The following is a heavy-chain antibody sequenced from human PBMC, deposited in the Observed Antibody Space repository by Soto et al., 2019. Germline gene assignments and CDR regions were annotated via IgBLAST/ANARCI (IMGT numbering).Heavy chain of an antibody. V-gene: IGHV1-46*01. Sequence: QVQLVQSGAEMKKPGASVKVSCKASGYTFTTYFIHWVRQAPGQGLEWMGIVRPSGGNTAYAQRFQDRLTMTRDTSTSTVYMELSSLRSDDTAVYYCARDGSAWDFDYWGQGTLVTVSS. CDR3: ARDGSAWDFDY. CDR1: GYTFTTYF. CDR2: VRPSGGNT. J-gene: IGHJ4*02. D-gene: IGHD6-19*01.